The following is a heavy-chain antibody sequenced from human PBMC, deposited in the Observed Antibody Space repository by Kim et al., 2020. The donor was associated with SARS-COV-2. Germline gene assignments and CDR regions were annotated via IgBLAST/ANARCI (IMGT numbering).Heavy chain of an antibody. CDR3: SRAAPYDRSGYWTPYYFD. CDR1: GFTVSSNY. D-gene: IGHD3-22*01. J-gene: IGHJ4*01. V-gene: IGHV3-53*04. Sequence: GGSLRLSCAASGFTVSSNYMSWVRQAPGKGLEWVSVICSGGSTYYADAVKDRFTITRHNSKNTLYLQMNNRLADDTTVYYCSRAAPYDRSGYWTPYYFD. CDR2: ICSGGST.